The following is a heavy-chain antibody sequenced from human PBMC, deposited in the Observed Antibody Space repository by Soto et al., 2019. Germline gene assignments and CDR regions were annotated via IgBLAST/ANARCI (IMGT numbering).Heavy chain of an antibody. J-gene: IGHJ5*02. D-gene: IGHD3-10*01. CDR3: ARDKPQWFGTQGFDP. V-gene: IGHV1-18*01. Sequence: ASVKVSCKASGYTFTSYGISWVRQAPGQGLEWMGWISAYNGNTNYAQKLQGRVTMTTDTSTSTAYMELWSLSSDDTSVYYCARDKPQWFGTQGFDPWGQGTLVTVSS. CDR2: ISAYNGNT. CDR1: GYTFTSYG.